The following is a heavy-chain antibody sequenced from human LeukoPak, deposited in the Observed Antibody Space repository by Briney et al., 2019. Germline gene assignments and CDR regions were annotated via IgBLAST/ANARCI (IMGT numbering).Heavy chain of an antibody. V-gene: IGHV3-21*01. CDR3: ARPIDYYDSSGSYVY. J-gene: IGHJ4*02. D-gene: IGHD3-22*01. CDR2: ITSSSTYT. Sequence: PGGSLRLSCAASGFSFSSYNMNWVRQTPGKGLEWVSSITSSSTYTFYADSVKGRFTISRDNAKNSLYLQMNSLRAEDTAVYYCARPIDYYDSSGSYVYWGQGTLVTVSS. CDR1: GFSFSSYN.